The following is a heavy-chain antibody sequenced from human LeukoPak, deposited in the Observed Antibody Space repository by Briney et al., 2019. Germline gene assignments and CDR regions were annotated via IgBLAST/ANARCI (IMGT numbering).Heavy chain of an antibody. CDR3: AKSALRYCSGGSCHPFDY. Sequence: SETLSLTCTVSGGSISSYDWSWIRQPAGKGLEWIGRTYTSGSTNYNPSLKSRVTMSVDMSKNQFSLKLSSMIAEDTAVYYCAKSALRYCSGGSCHPFDYWGQGTLVTVSS. V-gene: IGHV4-4*07. D-gene: IGHD2-15*01. CDR1: GGSISSYD. CDR2: TYTSGST. J-gene: IGHJ4*02.